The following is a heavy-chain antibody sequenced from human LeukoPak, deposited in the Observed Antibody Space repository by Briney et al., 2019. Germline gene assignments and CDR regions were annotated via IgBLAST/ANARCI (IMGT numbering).Heavy chain of an antibody. D-gene: IGHD4-23*01. CDR2: IYYSGST. Sequence: SETLSLTCTVSGDSISSYFWSWMRQPPGKGLEWIGCIYYSGSTKYRPPLKSRVTISVDTSKNQFSLRLGSVTTADTAVYYCARSPTVALIDYWGQGTLVTVSS. V-gene: IGHV4-59*01. J-gene: IGHJ4*02. CDR1: GDSISSYF. CDR3: ARSPTVALIDY.